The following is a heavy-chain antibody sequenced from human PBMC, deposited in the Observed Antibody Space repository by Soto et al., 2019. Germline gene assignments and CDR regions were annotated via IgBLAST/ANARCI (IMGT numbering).Heavy chain of an antibody. CDR1: GGSFSGYY. CDR2: INHSGST. J-gene: IGHJ4*02. CDR3: ARAATRQYRGGSCYSRIDY. Sequence: QVQLQQWGAGLLKPSETLSLTCAVYGGSFSGYYWSWIRQPPGKGLEWIGEINHSGSTNYNPSLNGRAIRAVDSSKNHYSLTVSSETAADTAVYYWARAATRQYRGGSCYSRIDYWGQGTLVTVSS. V-gene: IGHV4-34*01. D-gene: IGHD2-15*01.